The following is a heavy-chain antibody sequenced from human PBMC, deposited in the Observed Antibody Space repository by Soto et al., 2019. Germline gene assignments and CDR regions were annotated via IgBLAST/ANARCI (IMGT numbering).Heavy chain of an antibody. CDR1: AFTFSNAW. J-gene: IGHJ4*02. Sequence: EVQLEESGGGLVKPGGSLTITCAASAFTFSNAWMSWVRQAPGKGLEWVGRIRSNTDGGTADYTAPVKGRFIISRDDSKTTVSRQMNSLKTEDTAVYYCTTGWRDWGQGTLVTVSS. CDR3: TTGWRD. CDR2: IRSNTDGGTA. D-gene: IGHD2-15*01. V-gene: IGHV3-15*01.